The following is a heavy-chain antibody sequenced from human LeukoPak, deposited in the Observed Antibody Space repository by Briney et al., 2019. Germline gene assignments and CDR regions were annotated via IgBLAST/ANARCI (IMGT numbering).Heavy chain of an antibody. Sequence: PGGSLRLSCAASGFTFSSYWMSCVRQAPGKGLEWVANIKQDGSEKYYVDSVKGRFTISRDNANNSLYLQMNSLRAEDTAVYYCARDHSLSKTYYDFWTSPPYYYYGMDVWGQGTTVTVSS. V-gene: IGHV3-7*01. CDR3: ARDHSLSKTYYDFWTSPPYYYYGMDV. J-gene: IGHJ6*02. D-gene: IGHD3-3*01. CDR2: IKQDGSEK. CDR1: GFTFSSYW.